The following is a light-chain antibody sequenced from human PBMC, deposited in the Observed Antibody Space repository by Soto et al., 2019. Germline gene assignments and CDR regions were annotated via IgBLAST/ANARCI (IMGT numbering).Light chain of an antibody. V-gene: IGKV3-11*01. J-gene: IGKJ1*01. CDR3: QQRSNWPPWT. Sequence: EIVLTQSPGSLSLSPVERATLSCRASQSISSNKLAWYQHNPGQAPRLLIYDASNRATGIPARFSGSGSGTDFTLTISSLEPEDFAVYYCQQRSNWPPWTFGQGTKVDIK. CDR1: QSISSN. CDR2: DAS.